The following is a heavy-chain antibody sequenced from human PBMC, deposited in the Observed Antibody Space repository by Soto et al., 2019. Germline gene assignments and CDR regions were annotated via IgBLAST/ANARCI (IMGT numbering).Heavy chain of an antibody. CDR2: ISYDGSNK. D-gene: IGHD3-3*01. CDR3: ARDEIRFSWAYGMDV. CDR1: GFTFSSYA. J-gene: IGHJ6*02. Sequence: QVQLVESGGGVVQPGRSLRLSCAASGFTFSSYAMHWVRQAPGKGLEWVAVISYDGSNKYYADSVKGRFTISRDKFKNSLYLQMNSLRAEDTAVYYCARDEIRFSWAYGMDVWGQGTTVTVSS. V-gene: IGHV3-30-3*01.